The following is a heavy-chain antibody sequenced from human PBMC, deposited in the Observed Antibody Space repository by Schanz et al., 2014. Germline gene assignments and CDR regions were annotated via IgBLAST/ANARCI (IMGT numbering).Heavy chain of an antibody. V-gene: IGHV3-13*04. CDR3: ARAQGVIRLYYGVDV. Sequence: VQLVESGGGVVRPGGSLRLSCAASGFTFSSYDMHWVRQVTGKGLEWVSGIGTAGDTYYPDSVKGRFTISRDNSMNTVYLQMNSLRSDDAAVYYCARAQGVIRLYYGVDVWGQGTTVTVSS. CDR1: GFTFSSYD. J-gene: IGHJ6*02. CDR2: IGTAGDT. D-gene: IGHD3-10*01.